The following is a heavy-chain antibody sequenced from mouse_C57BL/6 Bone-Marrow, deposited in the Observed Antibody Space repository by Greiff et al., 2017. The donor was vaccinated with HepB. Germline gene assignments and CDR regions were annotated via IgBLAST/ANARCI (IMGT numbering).Heavy chain of an antibody. J-gene: IGHJ1*03. Sequence: EVQGVESGGGLVKPGGSLKLSCAASGFTFSSYAMSWVRQTPEKRLEWVATISDGGSYTYYPDNVKGRFTISRDNAKNNLYLQMSHLKSEDTAMYYCARDYYYGSSYWYFDVWGTGTTVTVSS. D-gene: IGHD1-1*01. CDR1: GFTFSSYA. V-gene: IGHV5-4*01. CDR2: ISDGGSYT. CDR3: ARDYYYGSSYWYFDV.